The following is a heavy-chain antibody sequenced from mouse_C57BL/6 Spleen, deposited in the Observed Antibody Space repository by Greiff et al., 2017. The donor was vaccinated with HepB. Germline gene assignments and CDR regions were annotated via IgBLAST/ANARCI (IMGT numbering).Heavy chain of an antibody. V-gene: IGHV1-18*01. CDR3: ARYPLKTLYWYFDV. Sequence: EVQLQQSGPELVKPGASVKIPCKASGYTFTDYNMDWVKQSHGKSLEWIGDINPNNGGTIYNQKFKGKATLTVDKSSSTAYMELRSLTSEDTAVYYCARYPLKTLYWYFDVWGTGTTVTVSS. J-gene: IGHJ1*03. CDR1: GYTFTDYN. CDR2: INPNNGGT.